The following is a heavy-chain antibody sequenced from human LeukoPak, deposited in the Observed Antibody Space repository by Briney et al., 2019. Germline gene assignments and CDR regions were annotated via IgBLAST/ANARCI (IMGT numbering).Heavy chain of an antibody. D-gene: IGHD6-19*01. CDR3: AVSIAVAGTNWFDP. V-gene: IGHV1-69*02. Sequence: ASVKVSCKASGYTFTGYYMHWVRQAPGQGLEWMGRIIPILGIANYAQKFQGRVTITADKSTSTAYMELSSLRSEDTAVYYCAVSIAVAGTNWFDPWGQGTLVTVSS. CDR2: IIPILGIA. CDR1: GYTFTGYY. J-gene: IGHJ5*02.